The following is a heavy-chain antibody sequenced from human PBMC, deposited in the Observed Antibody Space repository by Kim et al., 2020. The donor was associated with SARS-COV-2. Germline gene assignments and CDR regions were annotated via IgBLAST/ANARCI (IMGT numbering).Heavy chain of an antibody. CDR3: AKAPTGGSYSGFDY. CDR1: GFTFSSYA. D-gene: IGHD1-26*01. V-gene: IGHV3-23*01. J-gene: IGHJ4*02. CDR2: ISGRGDSI. Sequence: GGSLRLSCAASGFTFSSYAMSWVRQAPGKGLEWVSAISGRGDSIYYADSVKGRFTISRDNSKNTLFLQMNSLRAEDTAVYYCAKAPTGGSYSGFDYWGQGTLVTVSS.